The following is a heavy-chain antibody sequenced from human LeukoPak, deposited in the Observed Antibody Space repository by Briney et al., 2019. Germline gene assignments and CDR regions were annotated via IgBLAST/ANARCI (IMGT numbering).Heavy chain of an antibody. Sequence: SETLSLTCTVSGGSISSYYWGWIRQPAGKGLEWIGRIYTSGSTNYNPSLKSRVTMSVDTSKNQFSLKLSSVTAADTAVYYCARAPSIIAAAGTGPGDYYYGMDVWGQGTTVTVSS. V-gene: IGHV4-4*07. CDR2: IYTSGST. D-gene: IGHD6-13*01. CDR1: GGSISSYY. J-gene: IGHJ6*02. CDR3: ARAPSIIAAAGTGPGDYYYGMDV.